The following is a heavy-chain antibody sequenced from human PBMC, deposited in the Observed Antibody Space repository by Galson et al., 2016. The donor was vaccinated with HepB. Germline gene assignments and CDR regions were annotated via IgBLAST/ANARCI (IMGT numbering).Heavy chain of an antibody. J-gene: IGHJ4*02. CDR3: AKDGRIYCSSASCHDHFHY. CDR1: GFTFSSYG. D-gene: IGHD2-2*01. CDR2: LSYAGSNK. Sequence: SLRLSCAASGFTFSSYGMHWVRQAPGAGLEWVAFLSYAGSNKKYADSVKGRFTISRDNSKKTLYLQMNSLRAEDTAVYYCAKDGRIYCSSASCHDHFHYWGQGTLVTVSS. V-gene: IGHV3-30*18.